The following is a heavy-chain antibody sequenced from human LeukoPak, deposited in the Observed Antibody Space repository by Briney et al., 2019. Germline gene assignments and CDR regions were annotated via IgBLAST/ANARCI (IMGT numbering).Heavy chain of an antibody. CDR3: ARARGVAAAVVDY. CDR1: GFTVSNNY. J-gene: IGHJ4*02. Sequence: GGSLRLSCAASGFTVSNNYMSWARQAPGKGLEWVSLTYSGGTTYYADSVGGRFTISRDNSKNTLYLQMNSLRDEDTAVYYCARARGVAAAVVDYWGQGTLVTVSS. CDR2: TYSGGTT. V-gene: IGHV3-66*01. D-gene: IGHD6-13*01.